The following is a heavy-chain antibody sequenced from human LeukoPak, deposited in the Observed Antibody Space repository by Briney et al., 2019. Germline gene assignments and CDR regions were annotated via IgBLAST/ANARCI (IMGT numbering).Heavy chain of an antibody. CDR3: ATHYYDSSGYYYDHAFDI. CDR1: GFTFSSYS. CDR2: ISSSSSYI. D-gene: IGHD3-22*01. Sequence: GGSLRLSCAASGFTFSSYSTNWVRQAPGKGLEWVSSISSSSSYIYYADSVTGRFTISRDNSKNTLYLQMNNLRGEDTAVYYCATHYYDSSGYYYDHAFDIWGQGTMVTVSS. V-gene: IGHV3-21*04. J-gene: IGHJ3*02.